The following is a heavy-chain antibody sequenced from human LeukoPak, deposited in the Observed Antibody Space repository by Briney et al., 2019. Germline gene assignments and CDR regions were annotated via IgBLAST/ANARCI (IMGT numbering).Heavy chain of an antibody. D-gene: IGHD4-17*01. CDR2: IYYSGST. Sequence: SSETLSLTCTVSGGSISSYYWSWIRQPPGKGLEWIGYIYYSGSTNYNPSLKSRVTISVDTSKNQFSLKLSSVTAADTAVYYCARKWDYGDYFDYWGQGTPVTVSS. J-gene: IGHJ4*02. CDR1: GGSISSYY. CDR3: ARKWDYGDYFDY. V-gene: IGHV4-59*01.